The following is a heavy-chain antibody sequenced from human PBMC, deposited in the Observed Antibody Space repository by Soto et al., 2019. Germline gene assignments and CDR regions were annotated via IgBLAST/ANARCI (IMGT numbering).Heavy chain of an antibody. CDR1: GFTVSSFY. D-gene: IGHD3-3*01. CDR3: ARDTFGGAYDFLH. Sequence: ESVGGLVQPGGSLRLSCAASGFTVSSFYMTWVRQAPGKGLQWVAVISSGGSTYYADSVKGRFTISRDNSKNTLYLEMNSLRAEDTAVYYCARDTFGGAYDFLHGGQGTLVTVSS. J-gene: IGHJ4*02. CDR2: ISSGGST. V-gene: IGHV3-66*01.